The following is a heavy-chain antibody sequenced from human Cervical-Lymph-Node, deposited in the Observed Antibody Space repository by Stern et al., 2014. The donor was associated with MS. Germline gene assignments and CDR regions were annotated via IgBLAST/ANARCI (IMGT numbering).Heavy chain of an antibody. V-gene: IGHV1-69*01. J-gene: IGHJ5*02. CDR1: GGPSNSHG. Sequence: QEKMGQSGAEVKKPGSSAKVACKASGGPSNSHGISWVRQAPGQGIEWLGGSIPVLSTIDYAQKFQGRVTITADESTSTTYMELSSLRSEDTAVYYCARRGSARRGSGWLDPWGQGTLVTVSS. CDR2: SIPVLSTI. CDR3: ARRGSARRGSGWLDP. D-gene: IGHD3-10*01.